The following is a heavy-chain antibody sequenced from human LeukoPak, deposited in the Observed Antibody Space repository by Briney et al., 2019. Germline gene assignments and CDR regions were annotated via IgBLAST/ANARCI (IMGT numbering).Heavy chain of an antibody. D-gene: IGHD6-6*01. CDR2: IYHSGST. J-gene: IGHJ3*02. CDR3: ARTSIAARRANAFDI. CDR1: GGSISSGGYS. V-gene: IGHV4-30-2*01. Sequence: SETLSLTCAVSGGSISSGGYSWSWIRQPPGKGLEWIGYIYHSGSTYYNPSLKGRVTISVDRSKNQFSLKLSSVTAADTAVYYCARTSIAARRANAFDIWGQGTMVTVSS.